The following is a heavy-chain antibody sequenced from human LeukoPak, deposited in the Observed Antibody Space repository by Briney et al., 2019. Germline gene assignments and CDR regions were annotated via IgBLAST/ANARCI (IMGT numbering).Heavy chain of an antibody. CDR2: ATNKANSYNT. CDR3: ARVMEYSYHF. D-gene: IGHD6-6*01. J-gene: IGHJ4*02. V-gene: IGHV3-72*01. Sequence: GGSLRLSCAASGFTFSDHYMDWVRQAPGKGLEWVGRATNKANSYNTEYAASVKGRFTTSRDDSRNSLYLQMNSLKTEDTAVYYCARVMEYSYHFWGQGTLVTVPS. CDR1: GFTFSDHY.